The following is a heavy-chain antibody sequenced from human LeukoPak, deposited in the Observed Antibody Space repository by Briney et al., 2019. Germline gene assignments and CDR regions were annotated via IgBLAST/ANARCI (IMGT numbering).Heavy chain of an antibody. J-gene: IGHJ4*02. Sequence: GGSLRLSCAASGFTFSSYGTHWVRQAPGKGLEWVAVISYDGSNKYYADSVKGRFTISRDNSKNTLYLQMNSLRAEDTAVYYCAKDRNAIFGDCSGGSCSTYYFDYWGQGTLVTVSS. CDR1: GFTFSSYG. V-gene: IGHV3-30*18. CDR3: AKDRNAIFGDCSGGSCSTYYFDY. CDR2: ISYDGSNK. D-gene: IGHD2-15*01.